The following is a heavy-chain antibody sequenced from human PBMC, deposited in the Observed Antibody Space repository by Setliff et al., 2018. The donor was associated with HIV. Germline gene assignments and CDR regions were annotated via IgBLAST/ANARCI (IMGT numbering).Heavy chain of an antibody. V-gene: IGHV1-3*01. CDR1: GYTFTGYY. J-gene: IGHJ5*02. CDR2: INGGNGKT. Sequence: ASVKVSCKASGYTFTGYYIHWVRQAPGQRLEWMGWINGGNGKTEYSQNYQGRVTITRDTSASTDYMELSSLRSEDTAVYYCARDSESYRSGWYLGAHWFDPWGQGTLVTSPQ. D-gene: IGHD6-19*01. CDR3: ARDSESYRSGWYLGAHWFDP.